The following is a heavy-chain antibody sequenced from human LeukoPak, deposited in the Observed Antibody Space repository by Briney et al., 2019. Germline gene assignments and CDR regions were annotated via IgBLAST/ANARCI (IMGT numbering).Heavy chain of an antibody. Sequence: ASVKVSCKASGYTFTGYYMHWVRQAPRQGLEWMGWINPNSGGTNYAQKFQGRVTMTRDTSISTAYMELSRLKSDDTAVYYCVRVGRRTAAGTPFDYRGQGTLVTVSS. J-gene: IGHJ4*02. CDR2: INPNSGGT. CDR1: GYTFTGYY. CDR3: VRVGRRTAAGTPFDY. D-gene: IGHD6-13*01. V-gene: IGHV1-2*02.